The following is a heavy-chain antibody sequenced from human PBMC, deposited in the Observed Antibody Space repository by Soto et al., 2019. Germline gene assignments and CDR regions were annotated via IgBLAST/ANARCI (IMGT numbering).Heavy chain of an antibody. Sequence: EVQLLESGGGLVQPGGSLRLSCAASGFTFTKFAMTWVRQAPGKGLEWVSTVRDSGVNTYYADSVKGRFTISRDNSKNALSLQMNSLRAEDTAVYFCAEGGFCHGFGFLGQGTLVTVSS. CDR2: VRDSGVNT. J-gene: IGHJ4*02. V-gene: IGHV3-23*01. CDR1: GFTFTKFA. CDR3: AEGGFCHGFGF.